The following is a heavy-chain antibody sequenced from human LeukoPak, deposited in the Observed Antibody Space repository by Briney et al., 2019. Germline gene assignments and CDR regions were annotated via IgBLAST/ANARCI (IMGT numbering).Heavy chain of an antibody. J-gene: IGHJ4*02. CDR2: IASDGSST. CDR1: GFTFSSYW. Sequence: PGGSLRLSCAASGFTFSSYWMNWVRQAPGKGLVWVSRIASDGSSTTYADSVKGRFSISRDNAKNTLYLQMNSLRAEDTAVYYCARDREPGTSASRFDYWGQGTLVTVSS. CDR3: ARDREPGTSASRFDY. V-gene: IGHV3-74*01. D-gene: IGHD2-8*02.